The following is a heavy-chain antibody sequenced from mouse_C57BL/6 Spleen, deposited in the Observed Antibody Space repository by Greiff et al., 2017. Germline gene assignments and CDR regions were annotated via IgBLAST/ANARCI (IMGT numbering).Heavy chain of an antibody. CDR1: GYTFTDYN. D-gene: IGHD1-1*01. CDR2: INPNTGGT. CDR3: ARSPITTVVARWYFDV. J-gene: IGHJ1*03. Sequence: VQLQQSGPELVKPGASVKMSCKASGYTFTDYNLHWVKQSHGKSLAWIGYINPNTGGTSYNQKFKGKATLTVNKSTSTSYMELRSLTSEDSAVYYCARSPITTVVARWYFDVWGTGTTVTVSS. V-gene: IGHV1-22*01.